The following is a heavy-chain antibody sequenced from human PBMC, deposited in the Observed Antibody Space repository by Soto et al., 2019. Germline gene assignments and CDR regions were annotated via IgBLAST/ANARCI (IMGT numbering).Heavy chain of an antibody. Sequence: QVQLVQSGAEVKKPGSSVKVSCKASGGTFSSYAISWVRQAPGQGLEWMGGIIPIFGTANYAQKFQGRVTITADESTSTAYIELSSLRSEDTDVYYSAREATVVTTDAFDIWGQGTMVTVSS. J-gene: IGHJ3*02. V-gene: IGHV1-69*01. CDR3: AREATVVTTDAFDI. CDR1: GGTFSSYA. CDR2: IIPIFGTA. D-gene: IGHD4-17*01.